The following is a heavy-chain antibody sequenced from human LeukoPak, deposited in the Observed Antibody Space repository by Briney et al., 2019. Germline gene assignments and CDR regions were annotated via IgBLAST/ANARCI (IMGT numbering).Heavy chain of an antibody. J-gene: IGHJ3*02. CDR3: ARVPHYYDSSVWGDAFDI. V-gene: IGHV3-21*01. Sequence: GGSLRLSCAASGFTFSSYSMNWVRQAPGKGLEWVSSISSSSSYIYYADSVKGRFTISRDNAKNSLYLQMNSLRAEDTAVYYCARVPHYYDSSVWGDAFDIWGQGTMVTVSS. D-gene: IGHD3-22*01. CDR2: ISSSSSYI. CDR1: GFTFSSYS.